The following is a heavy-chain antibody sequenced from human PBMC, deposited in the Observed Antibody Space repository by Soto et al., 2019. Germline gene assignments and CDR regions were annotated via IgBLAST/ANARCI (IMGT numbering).Heavy chain of an antibody. Sequence: GASVKVSCKASGYTFTSYDINWVRQVTGQGLEWMGWMNPNSGNTGYAQKFQGRVTMTRNTSISTAYMELSSLRSEDTAVYYCAGRSSGWYHNWFDPWGQGTLVTVSS. V-gene: IGHV1-8*01. J-gene: IGHJ5*02. CDR3: AGRSSGWYHNWFDP. D-gene: IGHD6-19*01. CDR2: MNPNSGNT. CDR1: GYTFTSYD.